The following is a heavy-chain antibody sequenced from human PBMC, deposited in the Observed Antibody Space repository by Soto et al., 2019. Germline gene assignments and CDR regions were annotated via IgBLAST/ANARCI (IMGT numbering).Heavy chain of an antibody. Sequence: GGSLRLSCVASGFTFSSYAMSWVRQAPGKGLEWVSAISGSGGSTYYADSVKGRFTISRDNSKNTLYLQMNSLRAEDTALYYCARVGTGAYYFDYWGLGTLVTVSS. V-gene: IGHV3-23*01. D-gene: IGHD7-27*01. J-gene: IGHJ4*02. CDR2: ISGSGGST. CDR3: ARVGTGAYYFDY. CDR1: GFTFSSYA.